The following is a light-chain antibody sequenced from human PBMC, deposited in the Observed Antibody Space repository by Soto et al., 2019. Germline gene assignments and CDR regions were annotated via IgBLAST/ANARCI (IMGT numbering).Light chain of an antibody. CDR3: QHTFNSPPWT. CDR2: GAS. Sequence: DIHMTQSPSSLSASVGDTVTITCRASQNIDMYLNWYQQKPGKAPRVLISGASNLQSGVPSRFSGSGSGTDFTLTISSLQSEDFASYFCQHTFNSPPWTFGQGTQVDIK. V-gene: IGKV1-39*01. CDR1: QNIDMY. J-gene: IGKJ1*01.